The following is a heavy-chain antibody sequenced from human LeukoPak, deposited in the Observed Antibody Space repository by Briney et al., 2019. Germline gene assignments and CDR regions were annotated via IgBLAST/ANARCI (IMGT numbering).Heavy chain of an antibody. J-gene: IGHJ5*02. CDR1: GGSISSYY. CDR3: ARVYYSRFDP. D-gene: IGHD3-10*01. V-gene: IGHV4-4*07. Sequence: SETLSLTCSVSGGSISSYYWTWIRRPAGKGLEWIGHIYTTGTTNYNPSVKSRVTMSTDTSKNQFSLRLTSVTAADTAVYYCARVYYSRFDPWGQGTLVTVSS. CDR2: IYTTGTT.